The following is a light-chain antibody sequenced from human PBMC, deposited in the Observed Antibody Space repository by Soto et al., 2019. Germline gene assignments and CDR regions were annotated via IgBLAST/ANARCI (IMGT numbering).Light chain of an antibody. CDR2: LNSDGSH. CDR3: QTWGTGIDV. V-gene: IGLV4-69*01. Sequence: QPVLTQSPSASASLGASVKLTCTLSSGHSHYAIAWHQQQPEKGPRFLIKLNSDGSHYKGDGIPDRFSGSSSGVERYLTISGLQSEDEADYYCQTWGTGIDVFGTGTKLTVL. CDR1: SGHSHYA. J-gene: IGLJ1*01.